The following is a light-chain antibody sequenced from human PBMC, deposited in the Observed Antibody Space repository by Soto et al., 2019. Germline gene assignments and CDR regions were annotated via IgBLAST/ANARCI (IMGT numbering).Light chain of an antibody. CDR2: DVS. CDR1: SSDVGGYNY. V-gene: IGLV2-14*01. Sequence: QSVLTQPASVSGSPGQSITISCTGTSSDVGGYNYVSWYQQHPGKAPKLMIYDVSNRPSGVSNRFSGSKSGNTASLTISGLQDEDEADYYCSSYTSSSTGVFGGGTKVTVL. CDR3: SSYTSSSTGV. J-gene: IGLJ3*02.